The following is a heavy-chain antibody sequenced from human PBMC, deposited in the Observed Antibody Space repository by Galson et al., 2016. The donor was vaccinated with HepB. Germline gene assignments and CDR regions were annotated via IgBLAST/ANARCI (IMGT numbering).Heavy chain of an antibody. CDR2: IYETGTA. CDR3: ARVTLGPTRAKFDS. D-gene: IGHD1-26*01. V-gene: IGHV4-4*02. Sequence: SETLSLTCAVSGASINSSDWWSWVRQSPGKGLEWIGEIYETGTANHNPSLTRRLTMSVDKSKNQFSLNLSDVTAADTAIYYCARVTLGPTRAKFDSWGQRTLVTVSS. CDR1: GASINSSDW. J-gene: IGHJ4*02.